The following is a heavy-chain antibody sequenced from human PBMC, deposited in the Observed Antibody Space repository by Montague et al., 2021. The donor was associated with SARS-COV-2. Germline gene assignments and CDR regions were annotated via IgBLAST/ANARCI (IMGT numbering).Heavy chain of an antibody. CDR1: GFTFSSYG. CDR3: AKEIIVVAADWYFDL. D-gene: IGHD6-19*01. CDR2: IWYDGSNK. Sequence: SLRLSCAASGFTFSSYGMHWVRQAPGKGLGWVAVIWYDGSNKYYADSVKGRFTISRDNSKNTLYLQMNSLRAEDTAVYYCAKEIIVVAADWYFDLWGRGTLVTVSS. V-gene: IGHV3-33*06. J-gene: IGHJ2*01.